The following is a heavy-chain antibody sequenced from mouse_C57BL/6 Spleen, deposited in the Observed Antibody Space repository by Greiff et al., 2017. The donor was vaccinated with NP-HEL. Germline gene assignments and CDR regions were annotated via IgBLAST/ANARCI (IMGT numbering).Heavy chain of an antibody. Sequence: QVQLQQSGAELVRPGTSVKVSCKASGYAFTNYLIEWVKQRPGQGLEWIGVINPGSGGTNYNEKFKGKATLTADKSSGTAYMQLSSLTSEDSAVYFCALHYYGSSYGYFDVWGTGTTVTVSS. V-gene: IGHV1-54*01. CDR2: INPGSGGT. J-gene: IGHJ1*03. D-gene: IGHD1-1*01. CDR1: GYAFTNYL. CDR3: ALHYYGSSYGYFDV.